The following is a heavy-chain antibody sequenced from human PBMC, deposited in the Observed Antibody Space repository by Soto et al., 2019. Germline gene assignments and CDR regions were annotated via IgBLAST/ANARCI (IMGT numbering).Heavy chain of an antibody. Sequence: TSETLSLTCTVSGVSSSSGGYYWSWIRQHPGKGLEWIGYIYYSGSTYYNPSLKGRVTISVDTSKNQFSLKMSSVTAADTAVYYCARETDGDFWSGPDDHSSFDPWGQGTLVTVS. D-gene: IGHD3-3*01. V-gene: IGHV4-31*03. CDR3: ARETDGDFWSGPDDHSSFDP. CDR1: GVSSSSGGYY. J-gene: IGHJ5*02. CDR2: IYYSGST.